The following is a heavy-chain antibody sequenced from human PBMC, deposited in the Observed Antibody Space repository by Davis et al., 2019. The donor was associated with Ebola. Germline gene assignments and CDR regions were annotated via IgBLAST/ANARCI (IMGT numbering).Heavy chain of an antibody. CDR2: INPSGGST. CDR1: GYTFTGYY. Sequence: AASVKVSCKASGYTFTGYYMHWVRQAPGQGLEWMGWINPSGGSTSYAQKFQGRVTMTRDTSTSTVYMELSSLRSEDTAVYYCAASTRIWFDPWGQGTLVTVSS. V-gene: IGHV1-46*01. D-gene: IGHD2-2*01. CDR3: AASTRIWFDP. J-gene: IGHJ5*02.